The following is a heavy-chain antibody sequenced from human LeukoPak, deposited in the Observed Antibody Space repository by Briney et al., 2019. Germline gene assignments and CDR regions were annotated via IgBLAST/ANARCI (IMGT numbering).Heavy chain of an antibody. D-gene: IGHD3-10*01. V-gene: IGHV1-18*01. CDR1: GYTFTTYG. CDR2: ITPHNGNT. J-gene: IGHJ4*02. Sequence: ASVKVSCKASGYTFTTYGISWVRQAPGQGLEWMGWITPHNGNTNYAQKYQGRVTMTTDTSTSTAYMELRSLRSDDTAVYYCARTIVQTYYYGSGSAPTFDYWGQGTLDTVSS. CDR3: ARTIVQTYYYGSGSAPTFDY.